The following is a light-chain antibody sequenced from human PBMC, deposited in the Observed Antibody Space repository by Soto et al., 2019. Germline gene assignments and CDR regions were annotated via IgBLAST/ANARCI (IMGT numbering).Light chain of an antibody. CDR2: DVS. CDR1: SSDVGGYNY. CDR3: SSYTSSSTQV. J-gene: IGLJ1*01. V-gene: IGLV2-14*01. Sequence: QSVLTQPASVSGSPGQSITISCTGTSSDVGGYNYVSWYQQHPGKAPKLMIYDVSNRPSGVSNRFSGSKSGNTASLTISGLQAEDEADYYCSSYTSSSTQVFGTGTKVPLL.